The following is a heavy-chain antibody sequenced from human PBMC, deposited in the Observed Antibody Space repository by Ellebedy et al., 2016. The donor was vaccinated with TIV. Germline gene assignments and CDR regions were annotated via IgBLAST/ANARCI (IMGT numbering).Heavy chain of an antibody. CDR2: INYDGSSI. CDR3: ARGKKWLANY. V-gene: IGHV3-74*01. D-gene: IGHD6-19*01. Sequence: GGSLRLSXAASGFTLSRYWMHWVRQVPGRGLVWVSRINYDGSSISYADSVKGRFTTSRDNAKNTLYLQMNSLRAEDTAVYYCARGKKWLANYWGQGTLVTVSS. J-gene: IGHJ4*02. CDR1: GFTLSRYW.